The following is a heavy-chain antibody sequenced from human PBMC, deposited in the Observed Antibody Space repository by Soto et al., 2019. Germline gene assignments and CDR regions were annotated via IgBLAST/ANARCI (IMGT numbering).Heavy chain of an antibody. CDR3: TRERFYGDYFDFDY. CDR2: IRSKAYGGTT. Sequence: PGGSLRLSCTASGFTFGDYAMSWFRQAPGKGLEWVGFIRSKAYGGTTEYAASVKGRFTISRDDSKSIAYLQMNSLKTEDTAVYYCTRERFYGDYFDFDYWGQGTLVTVSS. CDR1: GFTFGDYA. D-gene: IGHD4-17*01. V-gene: IGHV3-49*03. J-gene: IGHJ4*02.